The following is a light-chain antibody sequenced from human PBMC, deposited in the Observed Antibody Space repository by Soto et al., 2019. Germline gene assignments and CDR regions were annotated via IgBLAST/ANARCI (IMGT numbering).Light chain of an antibody. V-gene: IGLV2-14*01. J-gene: IGLJ1*01. Sequence: QSVLTQPASVSGSPGQSITISCTGTSSDVGGYNYVSWYQQHPGKAPKLMIYEVSNRPSGVSNRYSGSKSGNTASLTISGLQAEDGAAYYSSSYTSSSTLVFGTRTKLTVL. CDR3: SSYTSSSTLV. CDR1: SSDVGGYNY. CDR2: EVS.